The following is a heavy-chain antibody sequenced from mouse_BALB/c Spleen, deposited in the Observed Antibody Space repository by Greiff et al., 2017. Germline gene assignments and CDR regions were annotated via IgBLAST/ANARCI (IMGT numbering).Heavy chain of an antibody. Sequence: VKLVESGPGLVQPSQSLSITCTVSGFSLTSYGVHWVRQSPGKGLEWLGVIWSGGSTDYNAAFISRLSISKDNSKSQVFFKMNSLQANDTAIYYCATPTPSRGFAYWGQGTLVTVSA. CDR2: IWSGGST. J-gene: IGHJ3*01. V-gene: IGHV2-2*02. CDR3: ATPTPSRGFAY. D-gene: IGHD2-10*01. CDR1: GFSLTSYG.